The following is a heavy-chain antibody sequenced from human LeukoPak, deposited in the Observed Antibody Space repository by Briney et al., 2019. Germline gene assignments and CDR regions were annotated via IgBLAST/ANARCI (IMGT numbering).Heavy chain of an antibody. CDR2: IYYSGST. CDR1: GGSINYYY. D-gene: IGHD6-13*01. J-gene: IGHJ1*01. CDR3: ASLIAAAGTRGYFQH. V-gene: IGHV4-59*12. Sequence: SETPSLTCTVSGGSINYYYWNWVRQLPGKALEWIGYIYYSGSTYYNPSLKSRVTISVDTSKNQFSLKLSSVTAADTAVYYCASLIAAAGTRGYFQHWGQGTLVTVSS.